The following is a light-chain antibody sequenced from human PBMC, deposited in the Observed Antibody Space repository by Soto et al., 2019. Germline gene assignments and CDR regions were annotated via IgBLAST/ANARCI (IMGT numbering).Light chain of an antibody. CDR2: AAS. Sequence: IHVTQSPSSLCSAVGDRVTITCLTSQDIRSYLAWYQQKPGKAPTLLIYAASTLQSGVPSTFSASGFGKDLTTTITSMQAEDFESYHRHKLRSYKSNFGGGT. CDR3: HKLRSYKSN. V-gene: IGKV1-9*01. J-gene: IGKJ4*01. CDR1: QDIRSY.